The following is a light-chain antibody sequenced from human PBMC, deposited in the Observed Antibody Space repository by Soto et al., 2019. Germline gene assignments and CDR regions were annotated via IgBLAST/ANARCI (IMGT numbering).Light chain of an antibody. J-gene: IGLJ1*01. CDR2: DVS. CDR3: CSYGGSYTFV. CDR1: SSDVGGYNY. V-gene: IGLV2-11*01. Sequence: QSALTQPRSVSGSPGQSVTISCTGTSSDVGGYNYVSWYQQHPGKAPKLMISDVSKRPSGVPDRFSGSKSGNTASLTISGLQAEDEDDYYCCSYGGSYTFVFGTGTKLTVL.